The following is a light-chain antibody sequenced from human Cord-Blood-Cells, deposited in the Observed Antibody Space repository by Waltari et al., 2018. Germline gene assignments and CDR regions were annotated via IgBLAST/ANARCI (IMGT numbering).Light chain of an antibody. J-gene: IGLJ1*01. Sequence: QSALTQPASVSGSPGQSITISCTGTSSDVGGYNYVSWYQQHPGTAPKLMIYDVSNRPAGGSNRFSGSKSGNTASRTISGLQAEDEADYYCSSYTSSSTYVFGTGTKVTVL. V-gene: IGLV2-14*03. CDR1: SSDVGGYNY. CDR2: DVS. CDR3: SSYTSSSTYV.